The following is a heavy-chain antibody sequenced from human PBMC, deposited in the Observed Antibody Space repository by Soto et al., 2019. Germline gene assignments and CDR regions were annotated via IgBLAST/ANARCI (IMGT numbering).Heavy chain of an antibody. J-gene: IGHJ3*02. Sequence: QVQLVQSGAEVKKPGASVKVSCKVSGYTLTELSMHWVRQAPGKGLEWMGGFDPEDGETIYAQKFQGRVTMTEDTSTDTAYMELSSLRSEDTAVYYCATARIAAAASFDAFDIWGQGTMVTVSS. V-gene: IGHV1-24*01. CDR3: ATARIAAAASFDAFDI. CDR2: FDPEDGET. CDR1: GYTLTELS. D-gene: IGHD6-13*01.